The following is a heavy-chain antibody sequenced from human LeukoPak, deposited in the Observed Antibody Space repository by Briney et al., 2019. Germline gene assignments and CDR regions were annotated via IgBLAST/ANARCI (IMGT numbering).Heavy chain of an antibody. CDR2: IYHSGTT. Sequence: SGTLSLTCAVSGYSISSGYYWGWIRQPPGKGLGWIGSIYHSGTTYYNPSLTSRVTISVDTSKNHFSLKVNSVTAADTAVYYCAKPQSSLSHFYDSWGQGTLVTVSS. CDR1: GYSISSGYY. J-gene: IGHJ4*02. D-gene: IGHD2-2*01. CDR3: AKPQSSLSHFYDS. V-gene: IGHV4-38-2*01.